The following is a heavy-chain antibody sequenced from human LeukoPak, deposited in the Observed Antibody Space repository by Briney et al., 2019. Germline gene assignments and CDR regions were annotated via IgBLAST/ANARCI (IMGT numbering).Heavy chain of an antibody. CDR1: GGSISSSSYY. V-gene: IGHV4-39*01. D-gene: IGHD1/OR15-1a*01. Sequence: PSVTLSLTCTVSGGSISSSSYYWGWIRPPPGKGLEWIGSIYYSGSTYYNPSLKSRVTISVDTSKNQFSLKLSSVTAADTAVYYCARRGVQEQTFDIWGQGTMVTVSS. J-gene: IGHJ3*02. CDR2: IYYSGST. CDR3: ARRGVQEQTFDI.